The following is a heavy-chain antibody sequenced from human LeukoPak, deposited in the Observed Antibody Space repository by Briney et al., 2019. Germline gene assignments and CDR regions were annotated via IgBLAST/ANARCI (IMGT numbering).Heavy chain of an antibody. CDR3: ARGDSSSWSFDY. CDR1: GGTFSSYA. D-gene: IGHD6-13*01. J-gene: IGHJ4*02. V-gene: IGHV1-69*13. CDR2: IIPIFGTA. Sequence: SVKVSCKASGGTFSSYAISWVRQAPGQGLEWMGGIIPIFGTANYAQKFQGRVTITADESTSTAYMELRSLRSDDTAVYYCARGDSSSWSFDYWGQGTLVTVSS.